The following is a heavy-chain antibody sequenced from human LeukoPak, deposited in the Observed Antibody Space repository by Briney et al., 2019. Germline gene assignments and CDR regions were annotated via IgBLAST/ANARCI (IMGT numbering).Heavy chain of an antibody. Sequence: SETLSLTCTVSGGSISSDGYYWTWIRQYPGTGLEWIGYIYYSGTAYYNPSLESRVTLSVDTSKNQFSLRLSSVTAADTAVYYCARHGDYLYYFDYWGQGTLVTVSS. V-gene: IGHV4-31*03. CDR1: GGSISSDGYY. CDR3: ARHGDYLYYFDY. D-gene: IGHD4-17*01. CDR2: IYYSGTA. J-gene: IGHJ4*02.